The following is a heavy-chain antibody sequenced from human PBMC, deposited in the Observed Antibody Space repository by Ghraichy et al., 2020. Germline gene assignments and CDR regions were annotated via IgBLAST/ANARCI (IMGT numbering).Heavy chain of an antibody. V-gene: IGHV4-34*01. J-gene: IGHJ4*02. D-gene: IGHD3-22*01. Sequence: SQTLSLTCAVYGGSFSGYYWSWIRQPPGKGLEWIGEINHSGSTNYNPSLKSRVTISVDTSKNQFSLKLSSVTAADTAVYYCARGLGSEYDSSGYWGQGTLVTVSS. CDR1: GGSFSGYY. CDR2: INHSGST. CDR3: ARGLGSEYDSSGY.